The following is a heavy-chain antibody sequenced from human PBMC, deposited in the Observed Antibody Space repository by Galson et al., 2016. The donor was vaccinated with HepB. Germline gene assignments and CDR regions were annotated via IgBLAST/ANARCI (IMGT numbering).Heavy chain of an antibody. V-gene: IGHV2-5*01. Sequence: PALVKPTQTLTLTCTLSGFSLSTLGGVGWIRQPPGKALEWLALIYWNDGKRYSPSLKSRLTITKDTSKNLVVLTMTDMDPVNTATNYCAHFDFGSGSLDYWGQGTLVAVSS. D-gene: IGHD3-10*01. CDR2: IYWNDGK. J-gene: IGHJ4*02. CDR1: GFSLSTLGG. CDR3: AHFDFGSGSLDY.